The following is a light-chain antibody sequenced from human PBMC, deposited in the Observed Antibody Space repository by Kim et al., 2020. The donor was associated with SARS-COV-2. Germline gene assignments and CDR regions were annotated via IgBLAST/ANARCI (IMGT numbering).Light chain of an antibody. CDR3: QQSNTTPYT. Sequence: SASVGDRVTSTCRASQSISNFLNWYQQKPGTAPKLLIYAASRLQSGVPSRFSGSGSGTDFTLTISSLQPEDFATYYCQQSNTTPYTFGQGTKLEI. V-gene: IGKV1-39*01. CDR1: QSISNF. CDR2: AAS. J-gene: IGKJ2*01.